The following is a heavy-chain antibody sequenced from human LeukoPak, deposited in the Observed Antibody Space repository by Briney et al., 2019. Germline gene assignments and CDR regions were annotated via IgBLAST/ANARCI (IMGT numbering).Heavy chain of an antibody. J-gene: IGHJ5*02. D-gene: IGHD6-13*01. CDR2: IYYSGST. Sequence: PSETLSLTCIVSGGSISSSYWSWIRQPPGKGLEWIGYIYYSGSTHSNPSLKSRVTISVDTSNNQFSLKLSSVTAADTAVYYCARLVTAAAGTNWFDPWGQGTLVTVSS. CDR1: GGSISSSY. CDR3: ARLVTAAAGTNWFDP. V-gene: IGHV4-59*08.